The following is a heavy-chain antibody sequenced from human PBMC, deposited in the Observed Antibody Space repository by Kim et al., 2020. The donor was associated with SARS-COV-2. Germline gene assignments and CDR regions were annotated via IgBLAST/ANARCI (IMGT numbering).Heavy chain of an antibody. Sequence: SVKVSCKASGGTFSSYTISWVRQAPGQGLEWMGRIIPILGIANYAQKFQGRVTITADKSTSTAYMELSSLRSEDTVVYYCASLVRGVYYGMDVWGQGTTVTVSS. J-gene: IGHJ6*02. D-gene: IGHD3-10*01. CDR2: IIPILGIA. CDR1: GGTFSSYT. CDR3: ASLVRGVYYGMDV. V-gene: IGHV1-69*02.